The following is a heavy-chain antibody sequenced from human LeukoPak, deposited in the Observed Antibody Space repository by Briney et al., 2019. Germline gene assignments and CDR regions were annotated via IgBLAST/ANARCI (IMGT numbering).Heavy chain of an antibody. Sequence: ASVNVSCKASGGTFSSYAISWVRQAPGQGLEWMGGIIPIFGTANYAQKFQGRVTITADESTSTAYMELSSLRSEDTAVYYCARAMTTVTTARLAAFDIWGQGTMVTVSS. CDR1: GGTFSSYA. V-gene: IGHV1-69*13. CDR2: IIPIFGTA. J-gene: IGHJ3*02. D-gene: IGHD4-17*01. CDR3: ARAMTTVTTARLAAFDI.